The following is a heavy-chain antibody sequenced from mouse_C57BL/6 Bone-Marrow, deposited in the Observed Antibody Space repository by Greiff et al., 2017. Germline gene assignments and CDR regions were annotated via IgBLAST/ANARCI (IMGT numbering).Heavy chain of an antibody. CDR1: GYTFTDYY. CDR2: INPYNGGT. V-gene: IGHV1-19*01. CDR3: AYSVYAMDY. D-gene: IGHD2-12*01. J-gene: IGHJ4*01. Sequence: VQLKESGPVLVKPGASVKMSCKASGYTFTDYYMNWVKQSHGKSLEWIGVINPYNGGTSYNQKFKGKATLTVDKSSSTAYMELNSLTSEDSAVYYCAYSVYAMDYWGQGTSVTVSS.